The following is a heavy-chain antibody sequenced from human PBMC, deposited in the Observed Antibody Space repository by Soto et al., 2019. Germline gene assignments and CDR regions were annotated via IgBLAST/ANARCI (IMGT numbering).Heavy chain of an antibody. CDR2: IYPGDSDT. CDR3: AGGPVITEKYYGMDV. V-gene: IGHV5-51*01. CDR1: GSRFTGYL. D-gene: IGHD3-22*01. J-gene: IGHJ6*02. Sequence: PGESLKISCQGSGSRFTGYLIGWVRQMSGEGLEWMGIIYPGDSDTRYSPSFQGQVTISADKSLSTAYLQWSSLKASDTALYYCAGGPVITEKYYGMDVWGQGTTVTVSS.